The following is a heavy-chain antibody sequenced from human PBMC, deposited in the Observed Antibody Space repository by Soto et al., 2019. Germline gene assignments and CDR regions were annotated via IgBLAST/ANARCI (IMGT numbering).Heavy chain of an antibody. Sequence: SQTLSLTCGISGDSVSNNSAAWNWLRQSPSRGLEWLGRTYYRSKWYNDYAVSVESRITINPDTSKNHFSLQLNFVTPEDTAVYFCARGEQYSGRIFDYWGQGTLVTVSS. CDR3: ARGEQYSGRIFDY. D-gene: IGHD1-26*01. CDR2: TYYRSKWYN. CDR1: GDSVSNNSAA. J-gene: IGHJ4*02. V-gene: IGHV6-1*01.